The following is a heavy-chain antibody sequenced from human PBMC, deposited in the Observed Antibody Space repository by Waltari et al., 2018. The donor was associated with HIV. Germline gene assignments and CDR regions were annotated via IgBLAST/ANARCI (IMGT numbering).Heavy chain of an antibody. J-gene: IGHJ4*02. V-gene: IGHV1-69*01. D-gene: IGHD3-10*01. CDR1: GTSFNSYT. CDR3: SRVRYALWFGQVPFDY. Sequence: QVQLVQSGAQVKKPGSSVRVSCKASGTSFNSYTVVWVRQARGQGLEGMGGGGPPLGTVNIAPKFQGRLTLNADESTGAADMELSGLTGDDTAMYYCSRVRYALWFGQVPFDYWGQGTLVTVSS. CDR2: GGPPLGTV.